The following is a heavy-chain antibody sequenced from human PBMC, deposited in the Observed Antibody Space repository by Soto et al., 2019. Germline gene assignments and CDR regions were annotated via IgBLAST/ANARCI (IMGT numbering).Heavy chain of an antibody. CDR3: AKDQGYDRSLVAEPFDY. Sequence: QVQLVESGGGVVQPGRSLRLSCAASGFTFSSYGMHWVRQAPGKGLEWVAVISYDGSNKYYADSVKGRFTISRDNSKNTLYLQMNSLRAEDTAVYYCAKDQGYDRSLVAEPFDYWGQGTLVTVSS. V-gene: IGHV3-30*18. CDR1: GFTFSSYG. CDR2: ISYDGSNK. J-gene: IGHJ4*02. D-gene: IGHD3-22*01.